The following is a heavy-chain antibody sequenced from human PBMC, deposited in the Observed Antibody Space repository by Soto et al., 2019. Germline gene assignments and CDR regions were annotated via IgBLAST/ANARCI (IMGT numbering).Heavy chain of an antibody. CDR1: GFTLISYD. CDR2: IGTAGDT. Sequence: EVQLVESGGGLVQPGGSLRLSGAASGFTLISYDMHWVGQATGKGLEWFSAIGTAGDTYYPGSVKGRFTISRENAKNSLYLQMNSLRAEDTAVYYCARGSSVDHWYFDLWGRGTLVTVSS. CDR3: ARGSSVDHWYFDL. V-gene: IGHV3-13*01. D-gene: IGHD6-6*01. J-gene: IGHJ2*01.